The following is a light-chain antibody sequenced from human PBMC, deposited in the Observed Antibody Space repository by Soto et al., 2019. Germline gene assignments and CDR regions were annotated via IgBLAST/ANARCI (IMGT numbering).Light chain of an antibody. J-gene: IGKJ5*01. CDR2: GAS. CDR1: QSVSSN. V-gene: IGKV3-15*01. Sequence: EIVMTQSPATLSVSPGDRATLSCRASQSVSSNLAWYQQKPGQAPRLVIYGASTRATAIPARFSGSGSGTEFTLTISSLQSEDFEVYYCQQYNNWPPVTFGQGTRLEI. CDR3: QQYNNWPPVT.